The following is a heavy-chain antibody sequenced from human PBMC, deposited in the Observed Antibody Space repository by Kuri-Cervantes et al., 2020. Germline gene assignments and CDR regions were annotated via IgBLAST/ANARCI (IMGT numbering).Heavy chain of an antibody. D-gene: IGHD2-8*02. CDR2: IISDGTSA. Sequence: GGSLRLSCAASGFTFSDYWMHWVRQAPGKGLVWVSRIISDGTSASYADSVKGRFTVSRDNAKSTMYLQMNSLRVEDTALYYCAKVGVVYAFDYWGQGTLVTVSS. CDR3: AKVGVVYAFDY. CDR1: GFTFSDYW. J-gene: IGHJ4*02. V-gene: IGHV3-74*01.